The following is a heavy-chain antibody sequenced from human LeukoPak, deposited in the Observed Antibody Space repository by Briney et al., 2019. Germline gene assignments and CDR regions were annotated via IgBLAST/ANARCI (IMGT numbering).Heavy chain of an antibody. CDR1: GGSINNYY. CDR2: IYYTGST. CDR3: ARHRGSGYPYFDY. J-gene: IGHJ4*02. D-gene: IGHD3-22*01. V-gene: IGHV4-59*01. Sequence: KPSETLSLTCTVSGGSINNYYWGWIRQPPGKGLEWIGYIYYTGSTNHNPSLKSRVTISVDTSKSHFSLKMSTLTAADTAVYYCARHRGSGYPYFDYWGQGTLVTVSS.